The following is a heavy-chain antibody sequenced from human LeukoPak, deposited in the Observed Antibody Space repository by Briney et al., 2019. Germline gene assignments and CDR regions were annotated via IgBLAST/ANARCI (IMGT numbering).Heavy chain of an antibody. D-gene: IGHD6-13*01. J-gene: IGHJ3*02. CDR1: GFTFSTYA. Sequence: TGGSLRLSCVASGFTFSTYAMSWVRQAPGKGLEWVSAISGSGGSTFYADSVKGRFTISRDNSKNTLYLQMNSLRAEDTAVYYCAKAYSSSWYIISHDAFDIWGQGTMVTVSS. CDR3: AKAYSSSWYIISHDAFDI. V-gene: IGHV3-23*01. CDR2: ISGSGGST.